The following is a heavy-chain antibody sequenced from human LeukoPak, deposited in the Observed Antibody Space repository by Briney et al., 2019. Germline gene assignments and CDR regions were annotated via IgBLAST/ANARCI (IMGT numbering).Heavy chain of an antibody. CDR1: GFTFSSYS. Sequence: PGGSLRLSCAASGFTFSSYSMNWARQAPGKGLEWVSYISASSSPISYADSVKGRFTVSRDNAENSLYLQMNNLRDGDTAVYYCARELVTSNFDYWGQGTLVTVSS. CDR3: ARELVTSNFDY. CDR2: ISASSSPI. D-gene: IGHD2-21*02. J-gene: IGHJ4*02. V-gene: IGHV3-48*02.